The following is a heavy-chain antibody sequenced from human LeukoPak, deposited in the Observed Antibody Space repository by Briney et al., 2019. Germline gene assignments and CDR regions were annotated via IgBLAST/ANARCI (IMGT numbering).Heavy chain of an antibody. Sequence: QPGGSLRLSCAASGFTFSSYAMSWVRQAPGKGLEWVSTISGSGGVTYYADSVKGRFTISKDSAKNTLYLQMNSLRAEDTAVYYCATDTNQGRNGLDVWGQGTTVTVSS. J-gene: IGHJ6*02. V-gene: IGHV3-23*01. D-gene: IGHD1-14*01. CDR2: ISGSGGVT. CDR3: ATDTNQGRNGLDV. CDR1: GFTFSSYA.